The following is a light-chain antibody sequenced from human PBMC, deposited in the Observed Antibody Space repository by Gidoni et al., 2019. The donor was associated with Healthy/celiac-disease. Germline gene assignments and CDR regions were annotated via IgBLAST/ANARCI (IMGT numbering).Light chain of an antibody. CDR1: QSISSY. J-gene: IGKJ2*01. V-gene: IGKV1-39*01. CDR3: QQSDSTPYT. CDR2: AAS. Sequence: DIQMTQSPSSLSASVGDRVTITCQASQSISSYLNWYQQKPGKAPKLLIYAASSLQSGVPSRFSGSGSGTDFTFTISSLQPEDFATYYCQQSDSTPYTFGQGTKLEIK.